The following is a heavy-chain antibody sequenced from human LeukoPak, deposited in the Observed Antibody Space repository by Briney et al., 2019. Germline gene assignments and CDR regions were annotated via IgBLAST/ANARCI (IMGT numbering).Heavy chain of an antibody. J-gene: IGHJ6*03. V-gene: IGHV4-59*01. CDR2: IYYSGYT. D-gene: IGHD3-10*01. CDR3: ARTTMVRGTYYMDV. CDR1: GGSISSYY. Sequence: PSETLSLTCTVSGGSISSYYWSWIRQPPGKGLEWIGYIYYSGYTNYNPSLKSRVTISVDTSKNQFSLKLSSVTAADTAVYYCARTTMVRGTYYMDVWGKGTTVTVSS.